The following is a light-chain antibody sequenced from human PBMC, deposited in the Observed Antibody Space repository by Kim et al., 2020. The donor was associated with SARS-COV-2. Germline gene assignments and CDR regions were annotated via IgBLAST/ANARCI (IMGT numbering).Light chain of an antibody. CDR2: KTD. J-gene: IGLJ3*02. CDR3: ATWDDRLSNWV. V-gene: IGLV1-47*01. CDR1: SSSIGKNN. Sequence: GHRVTISCSGTSSSIGKNNVFWFQHLPGTAPKLLVYKTDRWPSGVPDRFTGSKSGTSASLAISGLRSEDEADYYCATWDDRLSNWVFGGGTKLTVL.